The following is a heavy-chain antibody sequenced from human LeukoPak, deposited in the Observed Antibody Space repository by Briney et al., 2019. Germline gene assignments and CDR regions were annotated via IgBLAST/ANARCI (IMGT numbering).Heavy chain of an antibody. CDR1: GFTFSSYA. V-gene: IGHV3-30*14. J-gene: IGHJ4*02. D-gene: IGHD6-19*01. CDR3: ASIKVAVAGSGA. Sequence: PGRSLRLSCAASGFTFSSYAMHWVRQAPGKGLEWVAVISYDGSNKYYADSVKGRFTISRDNSKNTLYLQMNSLRAEDTAVYYCASIKVAVAGSGAWGQGTLVTVSS. CDR2: ISYDGSNK.